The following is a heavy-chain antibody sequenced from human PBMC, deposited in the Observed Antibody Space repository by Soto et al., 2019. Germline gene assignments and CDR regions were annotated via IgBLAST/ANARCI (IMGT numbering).Heavy chain of an antibody. J-gene: IGHJ4*02. V-gene: IGHV1-18*01. CDR3: AVTYYYGSGSTYLAY. CDR1: GYTFTSYG. Sequence: ASVKVSCKASGYTFTSYGISWVRQAPGQGLEWMGWISAYNGNTNYAQKLQGRVTMTTDTSTSTAYMELRSLRSDDTAVYYCAVTYYYGSGSTYLAYWGQGTLVTVSS. D-gene: IGHD3-10*01. CDR2: ISAYNGNT.